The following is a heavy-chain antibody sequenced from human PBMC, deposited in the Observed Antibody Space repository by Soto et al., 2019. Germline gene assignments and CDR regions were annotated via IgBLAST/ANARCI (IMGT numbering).Heavy chain of an antibody. Sequence: GGSLRLSCAASGFTFSSYAMSWVRQAPGKGLEWVSAISGSGGSTYYADSVKGRFTISRDNSKNTLYLQMNSLRAEDTAVYYCAKGSGWSPDYSYGMDVWGQGTTVTVSS. D-gene: IGHD6-19*01. CDR1: GFTFSSYA. J-gene: IGHJ6*02. CDR3: AKGSGWSPDYSYGMDV. CDR2: ISGSGGST. V-gene: IGHV3-23*01.